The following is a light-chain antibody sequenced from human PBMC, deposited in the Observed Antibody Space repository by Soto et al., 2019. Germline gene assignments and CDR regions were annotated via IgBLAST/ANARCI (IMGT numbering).Light chain of an antibody. V-gene: IGKV3-20*01. CDR1: QSVSGSY. J-gene: IGKJ2*01. CDR3: HQYGSSPPYT. Sequence: IVLTQSPGTLSLSPGERATLSCRASQSVSGSYLAWYKQKPGQSPRLLLYGSSDRVTGIPDRFSGSGSGTDFTLLSSRVEPDDFAVYYCHQYGSSPPYTFGQGTKLEIK. CDR2: GSS.